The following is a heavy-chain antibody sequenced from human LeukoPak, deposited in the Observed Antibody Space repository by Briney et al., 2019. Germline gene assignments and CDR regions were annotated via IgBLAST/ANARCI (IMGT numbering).Heavy chain of an antibody. J-gene: IGHJ4*02. D-gene: IGHD3-16*01. CDR3: AKGQGGYYFDF. Sequence: GGSLRLSCAASGFTFSNYAMSWVRQARGKGLEWVSGISATGGSTYYADSVKGRFTISRDNSKNTLYLQMNSLRAEDTAVYYCAKGQGGYYFDFWGQGTLVTVSS. CDR2: ISATGGST. V-gene: IGHV3-23*01. CDR1: GFTFSNYA.